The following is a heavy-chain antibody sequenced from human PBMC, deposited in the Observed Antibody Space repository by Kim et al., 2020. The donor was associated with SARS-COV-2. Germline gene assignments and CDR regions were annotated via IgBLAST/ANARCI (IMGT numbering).Heavy chain of an antibody. V-gene: IGHV1-3*01. D-gene: IGHD2-21*01. Sequence: SQKVHGRATITRDTSASTAYMELSSLRSEDTAVYYCATAGDCYNLLLDYWGQGTLVTVSS. J-gene: IGHJ4*02. CDR3: ATAGDCYNLLLDY.